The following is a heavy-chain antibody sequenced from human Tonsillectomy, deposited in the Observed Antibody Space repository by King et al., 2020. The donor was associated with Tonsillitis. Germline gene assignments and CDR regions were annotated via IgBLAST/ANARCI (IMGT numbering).Heavy chain of an antibody. CDR1: GFSLHIAGVG. D-gene: IGHD1-26*01. CDR2: ISWDGAN. Sequence: ITLKESGPTLVKPTQTLTLTCTFSGFSLHIAGVGVGWIRQPPGKALEWLAFISWDGANRFSPSLKNRLTITKDTSKNQVDLTMTNMDPVDTGTYFCAHGWERPMAFSYWGQGTLVTVSS. CDR3: AHGWERPMAFSY. J-gene: IGHJ4*02. V-gene: IGHV2-5*02.